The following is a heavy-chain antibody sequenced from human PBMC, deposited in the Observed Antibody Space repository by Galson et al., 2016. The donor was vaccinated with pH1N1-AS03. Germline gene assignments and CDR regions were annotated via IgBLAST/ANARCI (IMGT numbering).Heavy chain of an antibody. CDR2: ISSDGSNK. J-gene: IGHJ4*02. Sequence: SLRLSCAGSGFTFGPYAMHWVRQAPGKGLEWVAVISSDGSNKYYSDSGKGRFTISRDNSKSTLYLQMNSLRAEDSAVYYCARETVVGTGFEYWGQGTLVTVSS. CDR3: ARETVVGTGFEY. D-gene: IGHD6-19*01. CDR1: GFTFGPYA. V-gene: IGHV3-30*04.